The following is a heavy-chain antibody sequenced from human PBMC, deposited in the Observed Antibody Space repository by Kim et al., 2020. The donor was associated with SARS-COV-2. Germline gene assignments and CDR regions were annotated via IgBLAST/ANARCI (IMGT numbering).Heavy chain of an antibody. V-gene: IGHV4-59*01. Sequence: NPSLKSRVTISVDTSMNQFSLKLSSVTAADTGVYYCARVYYYDSSRYFDYWGQGTLVTVSS. D-gene: IGHD3-22*01. CDR3: ARVYYYDSSRYFDY. J-gene: IGHJ4*02.